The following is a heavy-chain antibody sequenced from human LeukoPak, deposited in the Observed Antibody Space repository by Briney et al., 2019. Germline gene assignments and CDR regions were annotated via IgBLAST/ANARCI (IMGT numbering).Heavy chain of an antibody. CDR3: ARGLREYDFWSGYQYYYYGMDV. CDR1: GGTFSSYA. V-gene: IGHV1-69*01. Sequence: SVKVSCKASGGTFSSYAIGWVRQAPGQGLEWMGGIIPIFGTANYAQKFQGRVTITADESTSTAYMELSSLRSEDTAVYYCARGLREYDFWSGYQYYYYGMDVWGQGTTVTVSS. J-gene: IGHJ6*02. D-gene: IGHD3-3*01. CDR2: IIPIFGTA.